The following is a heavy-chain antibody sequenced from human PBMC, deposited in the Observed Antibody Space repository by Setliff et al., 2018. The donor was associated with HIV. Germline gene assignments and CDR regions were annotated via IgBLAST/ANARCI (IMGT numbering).Heavy chain of an antibody. D-gene: IGHD3-16*02. Sequence: SETLSLTCTVPGVSIGNFYWSWVRQSPGRGLEWIGFIFFTRTTNYNPSLKSRVTISVDTSKNQFSLNLTSVTAADTAVYYCARVPPLKAFGGVISLYYFDYWGQGTLVTVSS. J-gene: IGHJ4*02. CDR1: GVSIGNFY. V-gene: IGHV4-4*09. CDR2: IFFTRTT. CDR3: ARVPPLKAFGGVISLYYFDY.